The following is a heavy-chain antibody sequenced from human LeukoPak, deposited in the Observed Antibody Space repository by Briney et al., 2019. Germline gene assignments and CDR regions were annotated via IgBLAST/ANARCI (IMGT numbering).Heavy chain of an antibody. Sequence: GASVKVSCKASGYTFTGYYLHWVRQAPGQGLEWMGRINPNSGGTNYAQKFQGRVTMTRDTSISTAYMELSRLRSDDTAVYYCARDSPGDYYDNSGFDYWGQGTLVTVSS. D-gene: IGHD3-22*01. CDR1: GYTFTGYY. CDR2: INPNSGGT. V-gene: IGHV1-2*06. CDR3: ARDSPGDYYDNSGFDY. J-gene: IGHJ4*02.